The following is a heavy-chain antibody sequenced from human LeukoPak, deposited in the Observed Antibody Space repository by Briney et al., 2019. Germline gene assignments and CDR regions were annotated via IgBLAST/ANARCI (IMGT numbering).Heavy chain of an antibody. Sequence: GGSLRLSCAASGFSFSKDWMSWVRQAPGKGLEWVSYISSTSSNIYYADSVKGRFTISRDNAKSSLYLQMNSLKAEDTAVYYCARSSSGWYFAYWGQGTLVTVSS. J-gene: IGHJ4*02. CDR2: ISSTSSNI. CDR3: ARSSSGWYFAY. CDR1: GFSFSKDW. V-gene: IGHV3-48*01. D-gene: IGHD6-19*01.